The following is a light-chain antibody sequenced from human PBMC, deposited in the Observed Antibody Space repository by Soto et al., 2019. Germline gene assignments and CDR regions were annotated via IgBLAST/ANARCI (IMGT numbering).Light chain of an antibody. J-gene: IGKJ5*01. CDR1: QSVTTY. V-gene: IGKV3-11*01. Sequence: EIVLTQSPAPLSLSPGERATLSCRASQSVTTYLAWYQQKPGQAPRLLIYGASNRATGIPARFSGSGSGTDFTLTIDSLEPEEFAGYYCQQRMDWPITFGQGTRLEI. CDR3: QQRMDWPIT. CDR2: GAS.